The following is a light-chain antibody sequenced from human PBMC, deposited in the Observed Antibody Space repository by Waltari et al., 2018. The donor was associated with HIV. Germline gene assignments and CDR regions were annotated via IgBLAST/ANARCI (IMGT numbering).Light chain of an antibody. CDR3: AAWDDSLSGWV. J-gene: IGLJ3*02. V-gene: IGLV1-47*01. CDR1: SSNIGDNY. CDR2: RNS. Sequence: QSALTQPPSTSGTPGQTVTIPCSGSSSNIGDNYVSWYQQLPGTAPKLLIYRNSRRPAGVRDRFSGSKSGTSACLSINDLRSEDEAEYHCAAWDDSLSGWVFGGGTNLTVL.